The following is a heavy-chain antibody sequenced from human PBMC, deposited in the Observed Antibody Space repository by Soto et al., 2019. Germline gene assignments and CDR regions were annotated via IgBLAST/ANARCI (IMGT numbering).Heavy chain of an antibody. V-gene: IGHV3-30*18. CDR2: ISYDGSNK. CDR3: AKDLFGVVILDYYYGMDV. Sequence: QVHLVESGGGVVQPGRSLRLSCAASGFTFSTYGMHWVRQAPGKGLEWVAVISYDGSNKYYADSVTGRFNISRDNSKNRLYLQMNSLRAEDTAVYYCAKDLFGVVILDYYYGMDVWGQGTTVTVSS. J-gene: IGHJ6*02. CDR1: GFTFSTYG. D-gene: IGHD3-3*01.